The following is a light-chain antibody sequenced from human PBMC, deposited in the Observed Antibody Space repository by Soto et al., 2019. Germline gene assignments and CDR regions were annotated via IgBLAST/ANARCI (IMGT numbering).Light chain of an antibody. CDR3: SAYIASITSHV. CDR1: SSDVGSHKS. V-gene: IGLV2-18*02. Sequence: QAVVTQPPSVSGSPGQSVTISCSGSSSDVGSHKSVSWYKQAPGTSPKLMIFEVNNRPSGVPDRFSESKSGNTASLTISGLQPEDEADYYCSAYIASITSHVFGTGTKVTVL. CDR2: EVN. J-gene: IGLJ1*01.